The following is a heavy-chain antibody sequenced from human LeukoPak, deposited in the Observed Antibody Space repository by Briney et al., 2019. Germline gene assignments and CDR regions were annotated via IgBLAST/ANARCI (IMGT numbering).Heavy chain of an antibody. CDR3: ARVAAITKGGLDY. Sequence: SQTLSLTCAISGDSVSTNSGAWDWIRQSPSRGLEWLGKTYYRSKWYNDYAVSVQGRISINADTSKNQLSLQLNSVTPEDTAVYYCARVAAITKGGLDYWGQGTLISVSS. CDR1: GDSVSTNSGA. J-gene: IGHJ4*02. V-gene: IGHV6-1*01. CDR2: TYYRSKWYN. D-gene: IGHD3-10*01.